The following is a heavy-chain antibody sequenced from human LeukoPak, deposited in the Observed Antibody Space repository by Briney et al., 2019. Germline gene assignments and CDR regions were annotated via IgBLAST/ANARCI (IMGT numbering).Heavy chain of an antibody. CDR3: GAIAAAGTDFDY. D-gene: IGHD6-13*01. Sequence: SETLSLTCTVSGGSISSYYWSWIRQPPGKGLEWIGYIYYSGSTNCNPSLKSRVTISVDTSKNQFSLKLSSVTAADTAVYYCGAIAAAGTDFDYWGQGTLVTVSS. CDR1: GGSISSYY. J-gene: IGHJ4*02. V-gene: IGHV4-59*01. CDR2: IYYSGST.